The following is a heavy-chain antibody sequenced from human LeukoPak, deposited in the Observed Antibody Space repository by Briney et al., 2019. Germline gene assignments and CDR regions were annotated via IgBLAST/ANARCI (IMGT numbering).Heavy chain of an antibody. V-gene: IGHV3-48*03. CDR3: ARVGYYYDSSGPSHYYYYYMDV. J-gene: IGHJ6*03. CDR2: ISSSGSTI. D-gene: IGHD3-22*01. Sequence: PGGSLRLSCVASGFTFSTYEMNWVRQAPGKGLEWVSYISSSGSTIYYADSVKGRFTISRDSAKKSLFLQMNSLRAEDTAVYYCARVGYYYDSSGPSHYYYYYMDVWGKGTTVTVSS. CDR1: GFTFSTYE.